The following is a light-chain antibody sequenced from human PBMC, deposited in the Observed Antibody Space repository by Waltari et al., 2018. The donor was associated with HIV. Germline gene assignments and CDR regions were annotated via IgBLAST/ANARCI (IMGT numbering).Light chain of an antibody. CDR2: EAA. CDR1: QSLSTN. CDR3: QQYDDGPRGIT. J-gene: IGKJ2*01. Sequence: EIVMTQSPPPLSVSPGQRVTLPCRASQSLSTNVAWYQQRPGQAPRLLIYEAATRPTGIPARFSGSGSGTEFTLTISSLQSEDFATYFCQQYDDGPRGITFGQGTMLEIK. V-gene: IGKV3-15*01.